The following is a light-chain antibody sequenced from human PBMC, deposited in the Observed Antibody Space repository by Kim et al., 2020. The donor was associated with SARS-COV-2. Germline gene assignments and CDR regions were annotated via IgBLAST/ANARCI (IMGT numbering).Light chain of an antibody. CDR2: GAS. CDR1: QNIGGY. J-gene: IGKJ2*01. CDR3: KQSYSALYT. V-gene: IGKV1-39*01. Sequence: DIQVTQSLSSLSASIGDRLTITCRARQNIGGYLNWYQQKVGKAPKLLIFGASSLQSGVPSRFSGSGSGTDFTLTISSLQPGDSATYYCKQSYSALYTFGRGTRREI.